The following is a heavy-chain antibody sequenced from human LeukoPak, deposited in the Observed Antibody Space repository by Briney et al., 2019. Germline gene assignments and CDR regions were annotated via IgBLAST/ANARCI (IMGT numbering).Heavy chain of an antibody. CDR2: INHSGST. V-gene: IGHV4-34*01. CDR3: ASGRGSYFYYYGMDV. CDR1: GGSFSGYY. J-gene: IGHJ6*02. D-gene: IGHD3-16*01. Sequence: SETLSLTCAVYGGSFSGYYWSWIRQPPGKGLEWIGEINHSGSTNYNPSLKSRVTISVDTSKNQFSLKLSSVTAADTAVYYCASGRGSYFYYYGMDVWGQGTTVTVSS.